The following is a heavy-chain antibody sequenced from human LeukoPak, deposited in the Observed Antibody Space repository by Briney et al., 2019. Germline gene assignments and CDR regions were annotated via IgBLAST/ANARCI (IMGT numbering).Heavy chain of an antibody. CDR3: ARVVGYCSSTSCYFDYYYYYMDV. V-gene: IGHV4-34*01. Sequence: SETLSLTCALYGGSFSGYYWSWIRQPPGKGLEWIGEINHSGSTNYHPSLKSRVTISVDTSKNQFSRKLSSVNAAEMAVYYCARVVGYCSSTSCYFDYYYYYMDVWGKGTTVTVSS. D-gene: IGHD2-2*01. J-gene: IGHJ6*03. CDR2: INHSGST. CDR1: GGSFSGYY.